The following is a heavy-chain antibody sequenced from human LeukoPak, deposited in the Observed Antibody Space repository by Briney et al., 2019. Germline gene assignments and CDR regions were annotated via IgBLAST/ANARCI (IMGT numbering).Heavy chain of an antibody. CDR3: TRDLNWLLFDY. Sequence: GGSLRLSCAASRFTFRAYWMHCVRQAPGKGLVWVSRVKYDGSTTTYADSVRGRFTISRDNAKNILYLQMNSLSIDDTAVYYCTRDLNWLLFDYWGQGTLVTVSS. D-gene: IGHD3-9*01. J-gene: IGHJ4*02. V-gene: IGHV3-74*01. CDR2: VKYDGSTT. CDR1: RFTFRAYW.